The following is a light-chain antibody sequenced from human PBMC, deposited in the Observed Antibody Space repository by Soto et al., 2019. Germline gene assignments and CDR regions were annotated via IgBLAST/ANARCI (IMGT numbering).Light chain of an antibody. J-gene: IGLJ1*01. V-gene: IGLV2-23*01. CDR2: DDI. Sequence: QSGLTQTASVSGSPGQSITMSCTGTRSDVGGYNLVSWYQQHPGKAPRLLIHDDIKRPSGVSDRFSGSKSGNTASLTISGLQAEDEADYYCISYTVSRSYVFGTGTKLTVL. CDR1: RSDVGGYNL. CDR3: ISYTVSRSYV.